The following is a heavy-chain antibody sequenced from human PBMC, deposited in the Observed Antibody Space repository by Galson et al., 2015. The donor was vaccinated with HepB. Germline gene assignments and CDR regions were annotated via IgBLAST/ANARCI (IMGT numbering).Heavy chain of an antibody. CDR3: AKDYYDILTGYYVGYYYYYMDV. CDR1: GFTFSSYA. CDR2: ISGSGGST. V-gene: IGHV3-23*01. D-gene: IGHD3-9*01. J-gene: IGHJ6*03. Sequence: SLRLSCAASGFTFSSYAMSWVRQAPGKGLEWVSAISGSGGSTYYADSVKGRFTISRDNSKNTLYLQMNSLRAEDTAVYYCAKDYYDILTGYYVGYYYYYMDVWGKGTTVTVSS.